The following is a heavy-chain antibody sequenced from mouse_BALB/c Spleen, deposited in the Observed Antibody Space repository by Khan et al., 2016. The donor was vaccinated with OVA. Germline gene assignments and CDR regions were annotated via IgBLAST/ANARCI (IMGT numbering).Heavy chain of an antibody. D-gene: IGHD1-2*01. CDR1: GYSFTSGYS. V-gene: IGHV3-1*02. J-gene: IGHJ1*01. CDR3: ARDYYGDWYFDV. Sequence: VQLKESGPDLVKPSQSLSLTCTVTGYSFTSGYSWYWIRQFPGNKLEWMGYIHYSGSTNYTPSLKSRFSITRDKSKNQFFLQLNSATTEDTATFYCARDYYGDWYFDVWGAGTTVTVSS. CDR2: IHYSGST.